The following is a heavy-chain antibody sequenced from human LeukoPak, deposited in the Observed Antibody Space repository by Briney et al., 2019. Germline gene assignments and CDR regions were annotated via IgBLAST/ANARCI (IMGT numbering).Heavy chain of an antibody. D-gene: IGHD6-13*01. CDR2: IKQDGSEK. CDR1: GFAFSSYW. J-gene: IGHJ3*02. Sequence: SGGSLRLSCAASGFAFSSYWMSWVRQAPGKGLEWVANIKQDGSEKYYVDSVKGRFTISRDNAKNSLYLQMNSLRAEDTAVYYCARIKYNSNWWEAFDIWGQGTMVTVSS. V-gene: IGHV3-7*04. CDR3: ARIKYNSNWWEAFDI.